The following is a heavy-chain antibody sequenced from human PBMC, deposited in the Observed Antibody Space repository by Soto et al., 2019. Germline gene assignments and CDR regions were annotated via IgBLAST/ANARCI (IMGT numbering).Heavy chain of an antibody. D-gene: IGHD3-22*01. J-gene: IGHJ3*02. CDR1: GGTFSSYA. V-gene: IGHV1-69*01. CDR3: ARVSAYYYDSSGYNAFDI. CDR2: IIPIFGTA. Sequence: QVQLVQSGAEVKKPGSSVKVSCKASGGTFSSYAISWVRQAPGQGLEWMGGIIPIFGTANYAQKFQGRVTITADESKSTAYMELSSLRSEDTAVYYCARVSAYYYDSSGYNAFDIWGQGTMVTVSS.